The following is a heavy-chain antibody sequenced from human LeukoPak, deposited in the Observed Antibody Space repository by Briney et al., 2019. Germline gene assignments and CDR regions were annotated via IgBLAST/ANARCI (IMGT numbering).Heavy chain of an antibody. D-gene: IGHD2-8*02. CDR2: ISGSGGST. Sequence: GGSLRLSCAASGFTFSSYAMSWVRQAPGKGLEWVSAISGSGGSTYYAYSVKGRFTISRDNSKNTLYLQMNSLRAEDTAVYYCAKDSLVADYYFDYWGQGTLVTVSS. CDR3: AKDSLVADYYFDY. J-gene: IGHJ4*02. V-gene: IGHV3-23*01. CDR1: GFTFSSYA.